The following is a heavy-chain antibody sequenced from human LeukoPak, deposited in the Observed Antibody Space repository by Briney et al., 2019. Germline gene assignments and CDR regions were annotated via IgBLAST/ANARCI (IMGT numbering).Heavy chain of an antibody. V-gene: IGHV3-30*04. Sequence: QPGGSLRLSCAASGFTFSSYAMHWVRQAPGKGLEWVAVISYDGSNKYYADSVKGRFTISRDNSKNTLYLQMNSLRAEDTAVYYCATFKGALWFGELEPGGVWGKGTTVTISS. CDR2: ISYDGSNK. CDR1: GFTFSSYA. D-gene: IGHD3-10*01. J-gene: IGHJ6*04. CDR3: ATFKGALWFGELEPGGV.